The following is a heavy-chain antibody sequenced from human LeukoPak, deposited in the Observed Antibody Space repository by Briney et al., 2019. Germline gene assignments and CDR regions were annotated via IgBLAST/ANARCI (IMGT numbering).Heavy chain of an antibody. Sequence: GGSLRLSCAASGFIFSRYGMSWVRQAPGKGLEWVSAISGSGGTTYYADSVKGRFTISRDNSKNTLYLQITSLRAEDTGVYYCAKDHLPGIVVADRDYWGQGTLVTVSS. V-gene: IGHV3-23*01. J-gene: IGHJ4*02. CDR1: GFIFSRYG. CDR3: AKDHLPGIVVADRDY. D-gene: IGHD6-19*01. CDR2: ISGSGGTT.